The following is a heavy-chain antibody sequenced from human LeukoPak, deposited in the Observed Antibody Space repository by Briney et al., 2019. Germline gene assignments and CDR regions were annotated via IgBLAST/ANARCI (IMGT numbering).Heavy chain of an antibody. Sequence: GGSLRLSCAASGFTFSSYSMNWVRQAPGKGLELVSSFSTSSSYIYYADSVKGRFTISRDNAKNSLYLQMNSLRVEDTAVYFCARGVQDYYDSSGYLDYWGQGTLVTVSS. V-gene: IGHV3-21*01. D-gene: IGHD3-22*01. J-gene: IGHJ4*02. CDR3: ARGVQDYYDSSGYLDY. CDR2: FSTSSSYI. CDR1: GFTFSSYS.